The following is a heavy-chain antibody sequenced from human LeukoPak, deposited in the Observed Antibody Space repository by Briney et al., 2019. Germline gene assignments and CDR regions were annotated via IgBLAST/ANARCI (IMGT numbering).Heavy chain of an antibody. D-gene: IGHD6-13*01. J-gene: IGHJ4*02. Sequence: GGSLRLSCAASGFTFSSYWMSWVRQAPGKGLEWVAVIKQDGSEKYYLDSVKGRFTISRDNAKNSLYLQMNSLRAEDTAVYYCALGTRGSSWSYYFDYWGQGTLVTVSS. CDR3: ALGTRGSSWSYYFDY. V-gene: IGHV3-7*03. CDR2: IKQDGSEK. CDR1: GFTFSSYW.